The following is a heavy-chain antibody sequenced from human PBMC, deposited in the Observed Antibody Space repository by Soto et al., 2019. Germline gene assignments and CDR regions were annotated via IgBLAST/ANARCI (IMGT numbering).Heavy chain of an antibody. CDR1: GGNFSCYA. D-gene: IGHD2-21*02. CDR3: ARKGIGVTRYYYYYGMDV. J-gene: IGHJ6*02. Sequence: CSVKVACKASGGNFSCYAISWVRQAPGQRLEWMGGIIPIFGTANYAQKFKGRVTITADKSTSTAYMELSSLRSEDTAVHYCARKGIGVTRYYYYYGMDVWGQGTTVTVSS. V-gene: IGHV1-69*06. CDR2: IIPIFGTA.